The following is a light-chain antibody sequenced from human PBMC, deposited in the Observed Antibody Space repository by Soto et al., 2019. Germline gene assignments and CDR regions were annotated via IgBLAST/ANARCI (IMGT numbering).Light chain of an antibody. CDR3: SSYTSSSTGV. J-gene: IGLJ3*02. CDR1: SSDVGGYNS. CDR2: EVS. V-gene: IGLV2-14*01. Sequence: QSALTQPASVSGSPGQSITISCTGTSSDVGGYNSVSWYQQHPGKAPKLMIYEVSNRPSGVSNRFSGSKSGNTASLTISGLQAEDEADYHCSSYTSSSTGVFGGGTKLTVL.